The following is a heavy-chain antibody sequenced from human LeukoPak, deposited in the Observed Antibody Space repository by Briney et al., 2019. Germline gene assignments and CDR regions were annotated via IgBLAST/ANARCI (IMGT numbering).Heavy chain of an antibody. J-gene: IGHJ4*02. CDR3: ARGLYIAAAGPRY. D-gene: IGHD6-13*01. V-gene: IGHV1-69*05. CDR2: IIPIFGTA. CDR1: GGTFSSYA. Sequence: SVKVSCKASGGTFSSYAISWVRQAPGQGLEWMGGIIPIFGTANYAQKFQGRVTMTRNTSINTAYMELSSLRSDDTAVYYCARGLYIAAAGPRYWGQGTLVTVSS.